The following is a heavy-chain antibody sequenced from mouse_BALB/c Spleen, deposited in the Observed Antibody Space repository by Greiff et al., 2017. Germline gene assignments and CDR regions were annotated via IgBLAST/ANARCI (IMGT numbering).Heavy chain of an antibody. D-gene: IGHD2-14*01. CDR3: ARGGDYRYDWYFDV. J-gene: IGHJ1*01. V-gene: IGHV5-4*02. CDR2: ISDGGSYT. Sequence: EVQLVESGGGLVKPGGSLKLSCAASGFTFSDYYMYWVRQTPEKRLEWVATISDGGSYTYYPDSVKGRFTISRDNAKNNLYLQMSSLKSEDTAMYYCARGGDYRYDWYFDVWGAGTTVTVSS. CDR1: GFTFSDYY.